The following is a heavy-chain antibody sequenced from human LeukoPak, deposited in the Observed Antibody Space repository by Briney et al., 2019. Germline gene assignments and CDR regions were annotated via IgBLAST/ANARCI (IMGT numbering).Heavy chain of an antibody. CDR2: IYSGGST. Sequence: PGGSLRLSCAASGFTVSSNYMSRVRQAPGKGLEWVSVIYSGGSTYYADSVKGRFTISRDNSKNTLYLQMNSLRAEDTAVYYCARGWEQLVLYMDVWGKGTTVTVSS. V-gene: IGHV3-53*01. CDR1: GFTVSSNY. CDR3: ARGWEQLVLYMDV. D-gene: IGHD6-6*01. J-gene: IGHJ6*03.